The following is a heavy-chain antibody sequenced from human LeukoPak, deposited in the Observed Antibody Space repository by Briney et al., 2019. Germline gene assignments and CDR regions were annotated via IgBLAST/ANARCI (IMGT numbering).Heavy chain of an antibody. CDR3: GRCGSYPPRIDF. CDR2: INSDGSST. D-gene: IGHD1-26*01. CDR1: GFTFSRHW. J-gene: IGHJ4*02. Sequence: GGSLRLSCAASGFTFSRHWMHWVRQAPGKGLVWVSRINSDGSSTSNADSVKGRFTISRDNAKNTLYPQMNSLRAEDTAVYYCGRCGSYPPRIDFWGQGTLVTVSS. V-gene: IGHV3-74*01.